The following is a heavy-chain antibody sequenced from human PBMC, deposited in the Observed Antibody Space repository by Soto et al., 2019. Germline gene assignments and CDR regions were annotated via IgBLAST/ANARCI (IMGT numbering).Heavy chain of an antibody. V-gene: IGHV3-48*02. Sequence: EVQLVESGGGLVQPGGSLRLSCAASGFTFSSYSMNWVRQAPGKGLEWVSYISSSSSTIYYADSVKGRFTISRDNAKNSLYLQMNSLRDEDTAVYYCARGEGDYVWGRDRTYNWFDPWGQGTLVTVSS. CDR1: GFTFSSYS. J-gene: IGHJ5*02. CDR3: ARGEGDYVWGRDRTYNWFDP. CDR2: ISSSSSTI. D-gene: IGHD3-16*02.